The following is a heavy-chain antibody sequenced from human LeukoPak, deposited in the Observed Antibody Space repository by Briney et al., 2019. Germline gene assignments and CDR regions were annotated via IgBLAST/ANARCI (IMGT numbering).Heavy chain of an antibody. V-gene: IGHV1-69*05. CDR3: ARDRATTVTKSFAFDI. Sequence: SVKFSGKASGGTFSNYALSWVRQAPGQGLEWMGGIIPIFGTTNYAQKFQGRVTITTDESTGTAYMELISLRSEDTAVYYCARDRATTVTKSFAFDIWGQGTMVTVSS. J-gene: IGHJ3*02. D-gene: IGHD4-17*01. CDR1: GGTFSNYA. CDR2: IIPIFGTT.